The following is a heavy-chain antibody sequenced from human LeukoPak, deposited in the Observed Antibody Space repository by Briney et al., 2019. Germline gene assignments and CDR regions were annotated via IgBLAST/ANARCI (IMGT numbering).Heavy chain of an antibody. CDR1: GYTFTSYD. V-gene: IGHV1-8*01. J-gene: IGHJ4*02. D-gene: IGHD3-3*01. CDR3: ARGRRSYYDFWSGCYETFDY. Sequence: ASVKVSCKASGYTFTSYDINWVRQAPGQGLEWMGWMNPNSGNTGYAQKFQGRVTMTRNTSISTAYMELSSLRSEDTAVYYCARGRRSYYDFWSGCYETFDYWGQGTLVTVSS. CDR2: MNPNSGNT.